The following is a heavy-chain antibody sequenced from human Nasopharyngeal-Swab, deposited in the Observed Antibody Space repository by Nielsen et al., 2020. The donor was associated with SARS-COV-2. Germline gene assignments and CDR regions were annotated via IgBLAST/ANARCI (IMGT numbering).Heavy chain of an antibody. J-gene: IGHJ4*02. CDR3: AKIPGIAVAPLDY. D-gene: IGHD6-19*01. Sequence: SVKVSCKASAGTFSSYAISWVRQAPGQGLEWMGRIIPILGIANYAQKFQGRVTITADKSTSTAYMELSSLRSEDTAVYYCAKIPGIAVAPLDYWGQGTLVTVSS. V-gene: IGHV1-69*04. CDR1: AGTFSSYA. CDR2: IIPILGIA.